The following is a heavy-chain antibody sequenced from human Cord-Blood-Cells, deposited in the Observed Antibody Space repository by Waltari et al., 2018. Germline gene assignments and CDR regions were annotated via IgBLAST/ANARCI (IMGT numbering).Heavy chain of an antibody. CDR1: GFTFSGSA. V-gene: IGHV3-73*02. CDR2: IRSKANSYAT. D-gene: IGHD3-10*01. J-gene: IGHJ5*02. CDR3: TKPPGVYGSA. Sequence: EVQLVESGGGLVQPGGSLNLSCAASGFTFSGSALHWVRQASGKGLEWVGRIRSKANSYATAYAASVKGRFTISRDDSKNTAYLQMNSLKTEDTAVYYCTKPPGVYGSAWGQGTLFTVSS.